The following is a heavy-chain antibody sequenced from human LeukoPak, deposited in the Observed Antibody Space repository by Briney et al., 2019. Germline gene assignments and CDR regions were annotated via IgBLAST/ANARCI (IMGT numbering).Heavy chain of an antibody. J-gene: IGHJ1*01. CDR1: GFTFSSYS. Sequence: GGSLRLSCEASGFTFSSYSMNWVRQAPGKGREWVSSISTSSSYIYYADSVKGRFTISRDNAKNSLYLQMNSLRAEDTAFYHCVRDPDYYYDSSDYYFQHWGQGALVTVSS. D-gene: IGHD3-22*01. CDR2: ISTSSSYI. CDR3: VRDPDYYYDSSDYYFQH. V-gene: IGHV3-21*04.